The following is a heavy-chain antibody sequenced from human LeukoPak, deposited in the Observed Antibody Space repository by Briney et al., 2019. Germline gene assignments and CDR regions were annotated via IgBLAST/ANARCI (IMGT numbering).Heavy chain of an antibody. J-gene: IGHJ5*02. Sequence: ASVKVSCKASGYTFTSYGISWVRQAPGQGLEWMGWISAYNGNTNYAQKLRGRVTMTTDTSTSTAYMELRSLRSDDTAVYYCATLLRYDSSGLPFGPWGQGTLVTVSS. CDR3: ATLLRYDSSGLPFGP. CDR1: GYTFTSYG. V-gene: IGHV1-18*01. D-gene: IGHD3-22*01. CDR2: ISAYNGNT.